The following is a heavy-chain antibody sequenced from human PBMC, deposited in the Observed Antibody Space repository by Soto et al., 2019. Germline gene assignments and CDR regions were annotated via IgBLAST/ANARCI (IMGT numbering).Heavy chain of an antibody. CDR3: ANTVGDTNLEDY. CDR1: GFNFNNHV. Sequence: EVQLLESGGGLVHPMSSLRLSCSGSGFNFNNHVINWVRQAPGTGLEWVASISNSDDVGFYADSVRGRFSVTRDSSSSTLYLQMDYVQVEDTAIYYCANTVGDTNLEDYWGQGTMVIVSS. J-gene: IGHJ4*02. V-gene: IGHV3-23*01. D-gene: IGHD3-16*01. CDR2: ISNSDDVG.